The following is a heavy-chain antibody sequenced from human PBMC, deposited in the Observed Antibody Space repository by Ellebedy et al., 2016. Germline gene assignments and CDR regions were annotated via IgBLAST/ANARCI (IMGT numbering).Heavy chain of an antibody. CDR2: ITSTGIGI. D-gene: IGHD1-1*01. Sequence: GESLKISXAASEFTFTDYYMIWIRQAPGKGLEWVSSITSTGIGIYYADSVRGRFTISRDNAKTSVYLQMNSLRAEDTAVYYCARGPTTIYYYYMDVWGKGTTVTVSS. V-gene: IGHV3-11*01. J-gene: IGHJ6*03. CDR3: ARGPTTIYYYYMDV. CDR1: EFTFTDYY.